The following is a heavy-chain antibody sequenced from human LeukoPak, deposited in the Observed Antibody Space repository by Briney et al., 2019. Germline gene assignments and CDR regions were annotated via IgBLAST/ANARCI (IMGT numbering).Heavy chain of an antibody. Sequence: GGSLRLSCAASGFTFSSYGMSWVRQAPGKGLEWVSAISGSGGSTYYADSVKGRFTISRDNSKNTLYPQMNSLRAEDTAVYYCAKDARSVPRFYYDSSGPRPYWGQGTLVTVSS. CDR2: ISGSGGST. CDR3: AKDARSVPRFYYDSSGPRPY. V-gene: IGHV3-23*01. CDR1: GFTFSSYG. D-gene: IGHD3-22*01. J-gene: IGHJ4*02.